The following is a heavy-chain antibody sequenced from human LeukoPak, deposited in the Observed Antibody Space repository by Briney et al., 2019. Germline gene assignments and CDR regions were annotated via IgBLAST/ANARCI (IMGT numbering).Heavy chain of an antibody. J-gene: IGHJ4*02. CDR1: GGTFSSYA. Sequence: GASVKVSCKASGGTFSSYAISWVRQAPGQGLEWVGGIIPIFGTANYAQKFQGRVTITADESTSTAYMELSSLRSEDTAVYYCASESPAAIPPRSDYWGQGTLVTVSS. V-gene: IGHV1-69*01. CDR2: IIPIFGTA. D-gene: IGHD2-2*02. CDR3: ASESPAAIPPRSDY.